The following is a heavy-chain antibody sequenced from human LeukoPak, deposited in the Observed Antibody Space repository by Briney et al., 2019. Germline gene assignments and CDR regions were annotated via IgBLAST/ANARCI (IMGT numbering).Heavy chain of an antibody. D-gene: IGHD3-22*01. Sequence: GGSLRLSCAASGFTFSNYWMHWVRQAPGKGLVWVSRINSDGINTSYADSVKGRFTISRDNAKNTLNLQMNSLRAEDTAVYYCARDRYYYDSSGLVDYWGQGTLVTVSS. CDR3: ARDRYYYDSSGLVDY. J-gene: IGHJ4*02. CDR2: INSDGINT. V-gene: IGHV3-74*01. CDR1: GFTFSNYW.